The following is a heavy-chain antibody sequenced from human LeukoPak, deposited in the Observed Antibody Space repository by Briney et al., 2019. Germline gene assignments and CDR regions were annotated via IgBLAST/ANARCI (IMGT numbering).Heavy chain of an antibody. CDR3: AKDIGEYDILTGYYIGGGSFDY. Sequence: TGGSLRLSCAASGFTLSSYAMSWVRQAPGKGLEWVSAISGSGGSTYYADSVKGRFTISRDNSKNTLYLQMNSLRAEDTAVYYCAKDIGEYDILTGYYIGGGSFDYWGQGTLVTVSS. D-gene: IGHD3-9*01. J-gene: IGHJ4*02. CDR2: ISGSGGST. V-gene: IGHV3-23*01. CDR1: GFTLSSYA.